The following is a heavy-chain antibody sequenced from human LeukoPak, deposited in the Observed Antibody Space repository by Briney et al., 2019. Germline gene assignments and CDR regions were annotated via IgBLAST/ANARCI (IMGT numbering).Heavy chain of an antibody. CDR2: ISTSGSTI. Sequence: GGSLRLSCAASGFIFSTYEMNWVRQAPGKGLEWVSYISTSGSTIYYADSVKGRFTISRDNTKKSLYLHMNSLSAEDTAVYYCAGPRWHSSGYTRSYGLDVWGQGTTVTVSS. J-gene: IGHJ6*02. CDR1: GFIFSTYE. V-gene: IGHV3-48*03. D-gene: IGHD3-22*01. CDR3: AGPRWHSSGYTRSYGLDV.